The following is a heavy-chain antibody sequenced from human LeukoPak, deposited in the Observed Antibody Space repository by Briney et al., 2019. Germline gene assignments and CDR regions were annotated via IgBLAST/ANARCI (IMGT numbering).Heavy chain of an antibody. D-gene: IGHD6-19*01. Sequence: QPGGSLRLSCAASGFTFSSYAMHWVRQAPGKGLEWVAVISYDGSNKYYADSVKGRFTISRDNSKNTLYLQMNSLRAEDTAVYYCARSKFSSGWYGELDYWGQGTLVTVSS. J-gene: IGHJ4*02. CDR1: GFTFSSYA. CDR3: ARSKFSSGWYGELDY. V-gene: IGHV3-30*04. CDR2: ISYDGSNK.